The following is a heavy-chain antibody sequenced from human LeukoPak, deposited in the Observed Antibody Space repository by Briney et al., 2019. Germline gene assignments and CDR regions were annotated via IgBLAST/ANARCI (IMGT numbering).Heavy chain of an antibody. D-gene: IGHD2-15*01. CDR2: ISSSSSYI. Sequence: PGGSLRLSCAASGFTFSSYSMNWVRQAPGKGLEWVSSISSSSSYIYYADSVKGRFTISRDNAKNSLYLQMNSLRAEDTAVYYCARVGRYCSGGSCYQDYWGQGTLATVSS. V-gene: IGHV3-21*01. CDR1: GFTFSSYS. J-gene: IGHJ4*02. CDR3: ARVGRYCSGGSCYQDY.